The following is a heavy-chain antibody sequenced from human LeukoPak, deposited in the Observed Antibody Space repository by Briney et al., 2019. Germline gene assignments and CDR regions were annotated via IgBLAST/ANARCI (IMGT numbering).Heavy chain of an antibody. CDR3: ARVNAARFGDFDY. CDR2: INPNSGAT. D-gene: IGHD3-10*01. J-gene: IGHJ4*02. CDR1: GCTFTDYY. Sequence: ASVKVSCKASGCTFTDYYIHWVRQAPGQGLEWMGWINPNSGATIYAQNFQGRVTMTRDTSISTAYMELSRLRSDDTAVYYCARVNAARFGDFDYRGQGTLVTVSS. V-gene: IGHV1-2*02.